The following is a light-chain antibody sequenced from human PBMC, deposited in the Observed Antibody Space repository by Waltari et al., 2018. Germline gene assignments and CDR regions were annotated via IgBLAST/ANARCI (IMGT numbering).Light chain of an antibody. CDR2: ANT. Sequence: QSVLTQPPSVSAAPGQRVTISCTGSSSNIGAGYDVQWYQHLPGAAPELLIYANTNRPSGVPDRISASKSGPSASLAITGLQAADEAVYYCQSYDSSLSGVVFGGGTKLTVL. V-gene: IGLV1-40*01. CDR3: QSYDSSLSGVV. J-gene: IGLJ2*01. CDR1: SSNIGAGYD.